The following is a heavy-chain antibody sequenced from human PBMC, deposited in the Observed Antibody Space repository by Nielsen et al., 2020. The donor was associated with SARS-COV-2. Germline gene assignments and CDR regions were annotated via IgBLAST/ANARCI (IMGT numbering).Heavy chain of an antibody. CDR3: AKVISGYEPPGDY. V-gene: IGHV3-30*18. CDR2: ISYDGSNK. D-gene: IGHD5-12*01. CDR1: GFTFSSYG. J-gene: IGHJ4*02. Sequence: GESLKISCAASGFTFSSYGMHWVRQAPGKGLEWVAVISYDGSNKYYADSVKGRFTISRDNSKNTLYLQMNSLRAEDTAVYYCAKVISGYEPPGDYWGQGTLVTVSS.